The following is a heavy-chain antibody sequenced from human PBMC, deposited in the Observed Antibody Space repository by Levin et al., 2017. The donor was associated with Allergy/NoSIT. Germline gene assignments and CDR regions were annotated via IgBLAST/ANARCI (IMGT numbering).Heavy chain of an antibody. D-gene: IGHD3-10*01. CDR2: INHSGST. Sequence: SETLSLTCAVYGGSFSGYYWSWIRQPPGKGLEWIGEINHSGSTNYNPSLKSRVTISVDTSKNQFSLKLSSVTAADTAVYYCARVDGSGSDYWGQGTLVTVSS. CDR1: GGSFSGYY. CDR3: ARVDGSGSDY. J-gene: IGHJ4*02. V-gene: IGHV4-34*01.